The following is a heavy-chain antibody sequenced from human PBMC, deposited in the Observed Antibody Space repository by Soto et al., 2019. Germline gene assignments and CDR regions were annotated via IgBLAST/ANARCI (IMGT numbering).Heavy chain of an antibody. CDR2: ISHSGTT. Sequence: QVQLQQWGAGLLKPSETLSLTGAVYGGSFSGYYWTWIRQTPGKGLEWIGEISHSGTTNYQPSLTSRVTISADPSKKRFSLNLTSVTAADSGVYYCARGECSSVYCFTRWALDFWGQGTVVTVSS. J-gene: IGHJ3*01. CDR1: GGSFSGYY. CDR3: ARGECSSVYCFTRWALDF. D-gene: IGHD2-2*01. V-gene: IGHV4-34*01.